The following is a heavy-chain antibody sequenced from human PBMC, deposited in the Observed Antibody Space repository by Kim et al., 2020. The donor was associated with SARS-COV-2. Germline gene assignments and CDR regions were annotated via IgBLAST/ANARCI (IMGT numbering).Heavy chain of an antibody. CDR2: ISSSSSYT. CDR3: ARVFGTRIRGVIVKYYFDY. CDR1: GFTFSDYY. J-gene: IGHJ4*02. V-gene: IGHV3-11*05. D-gene: IGHD3-10*01. Sequence: GGSLRLSCAASGFTFSDYYMSWIRQAPGKGLEWVSYISSSSSYTNYADSVKGRFTISRDNAKNSPYLQMNSLRAEDTAVYYCARVFGTRIRGVIVKYYFDYWGQGTLVTVSS.